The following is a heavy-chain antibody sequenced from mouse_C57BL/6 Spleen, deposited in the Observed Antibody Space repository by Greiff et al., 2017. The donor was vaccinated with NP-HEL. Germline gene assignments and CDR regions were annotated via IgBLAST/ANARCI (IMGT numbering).Heavy chain of an antibody. CDR2: ISYDGSN. D-gene: IGHD2-4*01. J-gene: IGHJ4*01. Sequence: EVQLQQSGPGLVKPSQSLSLTCSVTGYSITSGYYWNWIRQFPGNKLEWMSYISYDGSNNYNPSLKNRIAITRDTSKNQFFLKLNSVTTEDTATCYCARHDYVFLAMDYWGQGTSVTVSS. CDR3: ARHDYVFLAMDY. V-gene: IGHV3-6*01. CDR1: GYSITSGYY.